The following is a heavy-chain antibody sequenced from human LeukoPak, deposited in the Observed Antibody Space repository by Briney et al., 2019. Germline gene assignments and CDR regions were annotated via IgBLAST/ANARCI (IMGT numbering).Heavy chain of an antibody. CDR3: ARVDDYDSGSLDY. CDR2: IYTSGST. D-gene: IGHD3-10*01. CDR1: GGSISNYY. V-gene: IGHV4-4*07. J-gene: IGHJ4*02. Sequence: SETLSLTCTVSGGSISNYYWSWIRQPAGKGLEWIGLIYTSGSTTYNPSLKSRVTMSVDTSKNQFSLRLSSVTAADTAVYYCARVDDYDSGSLDYWGQGTLVTVSS.